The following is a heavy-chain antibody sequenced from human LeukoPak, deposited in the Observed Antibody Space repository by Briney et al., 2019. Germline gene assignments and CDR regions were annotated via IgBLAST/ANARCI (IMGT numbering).Heavy chain of an antibody. CDR1: GFTFSSYA. Sequence: PGGSLRLSCAASGFTFSSYAMHWVRQAPGKGLEYVSAISSNGGSTHYANSVKGRFTISRDNSKNTLYLQMGSLRAEDMAVYYCARELAREYYFDYWGQGTLDTVSS. J-gene: IGHJ4*02. V-gene: IGHV3-64*01. CDR2: ISSNGGST. CDR3: ARELAREYYFDY.